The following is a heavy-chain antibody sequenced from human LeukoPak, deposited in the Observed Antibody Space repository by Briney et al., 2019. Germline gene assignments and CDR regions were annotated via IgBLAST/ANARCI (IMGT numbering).Heavy chain of an antibody. CDR3: ARIMGDYNMLTRLYQNYNFDY. V-gene: IGHV4-39*01. J-gene: IGHJ4*02. Sequence: SETLSLTCSVSGGSISGRRYYWGWIRQPPGRGLEWIGSIHYDGATYYNPSLKSRVTMSVDTSKHQVALKLRSGTAADTAVYYCARIMGDYNMLTRLYQNYNFDYWGQGTLVTVSS. D-gene: IGHD3-9*01. CDR2: IHYDGAT. CDR1: GGSISGRRYY.